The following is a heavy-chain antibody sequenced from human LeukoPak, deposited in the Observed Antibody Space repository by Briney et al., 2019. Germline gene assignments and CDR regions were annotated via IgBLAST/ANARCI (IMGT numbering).Heavy chain of an antibody. CDR1: GFTFSSYS. D-gene: IGHD6-6*01. Sequence: GGSLRLSCAASGFTFSSYSMNWVRQAPGKGLEWVSSISSSSSYIYYADSVKGRFTISRDNSKNTLYLQMNSLRAEDTAVYYCARDRGIAARPDFLDYWGQGTLVTVSS. CDR2: ISSSSSYI. V-gene: IGHV3-21*01. CDR3: ARDRGIAARPDFLDY. J-gene: IGHJ4*02.